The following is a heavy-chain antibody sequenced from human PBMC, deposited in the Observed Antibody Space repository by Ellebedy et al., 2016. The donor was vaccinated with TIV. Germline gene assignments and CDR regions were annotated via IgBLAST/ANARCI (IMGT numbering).Heavy chain of an antibody. D-gene: IGHD3-9*01. CDR2: INAGNGNT. CDR1: GYTFTSYA. V-gene: IGHV1-3*01. Sequence: ASVKVSCXASGYTFTSYAMHWVRQAPGQRLEWMGWINAGNGNTKYSQKFQGRVTITRDTSASTAYMELSSLRSEDTAVYYCARDEYDILTGYYMHRAYYFDYWGQGTLVTVSS. CDR3: ARDEYDILTGYYMHRAYYFDY. J-gene: IGHJ4*02.